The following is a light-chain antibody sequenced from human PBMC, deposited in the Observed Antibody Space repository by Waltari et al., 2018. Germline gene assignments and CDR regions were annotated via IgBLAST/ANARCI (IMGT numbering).Light chain of an antibody. CDR2: GSS. J-gene: IGLJ3*02. V-gene: IGLV1-40*01. CDR3: QSYDTSLSVV. CDR1: GPKTGAGSE. Sequence: QSVLTQPPSVSGAPGQRVTISCTGIGPKTGAGSEVHWDQQPPRAAPKLLIYGSSTRPLGVPDRFFGSTSGTSASLAITGLQAEDEADYYCQSYDTSLSVVFGGGTKLTVL.